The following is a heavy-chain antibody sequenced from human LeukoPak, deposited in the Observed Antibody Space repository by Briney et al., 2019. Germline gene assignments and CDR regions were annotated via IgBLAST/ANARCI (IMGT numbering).Heavy chain of an antibody. J-gene: IGHJ4*02. D-gene: IGHD2-15*01. CDR2: VSISGDNT. V-gene: IGHV3-23*01. Sequence: AGGSLRLSCAASGFTFISYAMNWVRQAPGMGLEWVSSVSISGDNTYYADSVKGRFTVSRDNSKNTLFLQMNSLGAEDTAIYFCAKAVIPTTPTPDYWGQGTLVSVSS. CDR1: GFTFISYA. CDR3: AKAVIPTTPTPDY.